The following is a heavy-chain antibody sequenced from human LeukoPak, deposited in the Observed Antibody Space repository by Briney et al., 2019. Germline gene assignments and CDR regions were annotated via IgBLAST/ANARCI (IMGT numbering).Heavy chain of an antibody. D-gene: IGHD5-12*01. CDR3: ARVLATGGVTYYFDY. V-gene: IGHV3-30-3*01. CDR1: GFTFSSYA. CDR2: ISYDGGNK. J-gene: IGHJ4*02. Sequence: GGSLRLSCAASGFTFSSYAMHWVRQAPGKGLEWVAVISYDGGNKYYADSVKGRFTISRDNSKNSLFLQMNSLRAEDTAVYYCARVLATGGVTYYFDYWGQGTLVTVSS.